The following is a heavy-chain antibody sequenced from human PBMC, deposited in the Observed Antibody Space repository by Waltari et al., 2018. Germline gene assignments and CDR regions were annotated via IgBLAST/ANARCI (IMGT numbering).Heavy chain of an antibody. J-gene: IGHJ4*02. D-gene: IGHD2-2*01. Sequence: VQLVEYGGGLVQPGESLRLSCAASGFTFSSYSMKWLRRAPGRWFEWISNLKSDSRTLYYADTVEGRFTISRDNAKNSLYLQMNSLRAEDTAVYYCARRGYCGSTSCYGAVYFDYWGQGTLVTVSS. V-gene: IGHV3-48*04. CDR2: LKSDSRTL. CDR3: ARRGYCGSTSCYGAVYFDY. CDR1: GFTFSSYS.